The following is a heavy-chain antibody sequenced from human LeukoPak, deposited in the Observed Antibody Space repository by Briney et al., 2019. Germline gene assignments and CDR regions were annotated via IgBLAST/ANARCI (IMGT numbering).Heavy chain of an antibody. V-gene: IGHV4-59*01. CDR2: IYFTGRN. D-gene: IGHD1-26*01. J-gene: IGHJ2*01. CDR3: ARGPAVGATIWYFDL. CDR1: RGSISTYY. Sequence: PSETLSLTCTVSRGSISTYYWTWIRQPPGKGLEWIGYIYFTGRNNYNPSLKSRVTLSVDTSKNRFSLNLSSMTAADTAVYYCARGPAVGATIWYFDLWGRGTLVTVSS.